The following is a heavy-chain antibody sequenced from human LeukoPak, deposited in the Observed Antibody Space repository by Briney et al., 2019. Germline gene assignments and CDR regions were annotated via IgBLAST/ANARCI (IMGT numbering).Heavy chain of an antibody. CDR1: GGTFSSYA. CDR2: IIPIFGTA. Sequence: SAKVSCKASGGTFSSYAISWVRQAPGQGLEWMGGIIPIFGTANYAQKFQGRVTITADESTSTAYMELSSLRSEDTAVYYCARDGYQLLLGPYGMDVWGQGTTVTVSS. V-gene: IGHV1-69*13. CDR3: ARDGYQLLLGPYGMDV. J-gene: IGHJ6*02. D-gene: IGHD2-2*01.